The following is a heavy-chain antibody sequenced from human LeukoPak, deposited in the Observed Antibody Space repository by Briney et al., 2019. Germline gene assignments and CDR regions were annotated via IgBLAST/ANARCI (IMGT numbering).Heavy chain of an antibody. J-gene: IGHJ4*02. CDR3: ARGGTNDGYFHY. Sequence: GGSLRLSCAASGFTFSTYEMNWVRQAPGKGLEWVSYIISSGNTIYYADSVKGRFTISRDNAKNSLYLQMNSPRAEDTAIYYCARGGTNDGYFHYWGQGTLVTVSS. CDR2: IISSGNTI. D-gene: IGHD1-1*01. V-gene: IGHV3-48*03. CDR1: GFTFSTYE.